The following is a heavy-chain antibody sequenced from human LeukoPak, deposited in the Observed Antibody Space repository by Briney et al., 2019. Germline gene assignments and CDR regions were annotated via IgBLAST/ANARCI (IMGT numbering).Heavy chain of an antibody. CDR3: ARDQDGMGV. J-gene: IGHJ6*02. V-gene: IGHV6-1*01. CDR2: TYYGSKWYN. CDR1: GDSVSSNIAA. Sequence: SQTLSLTCAISGDSVSSNIAAWHWIRQSPSRGHEWLGRTYYGSKWYNDYAESVRGRITINPDTSKNQFSLHLNSVSPEDTAMYYCARDQDGMGVWGQGTTVTVSS.